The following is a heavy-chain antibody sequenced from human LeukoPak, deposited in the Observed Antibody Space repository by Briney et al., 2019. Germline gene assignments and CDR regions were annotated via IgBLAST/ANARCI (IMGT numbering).Heavy chain of an antibody. D-gene: IGHD2-2*02. J-gene: IGHJ4*02. CDR2: IKQDGSEK. Sequence: GGSLRLYSAASGFTFSNYWMSWVRQAPGKGLEWVTNIKQDGSEKYYVDSVKGRFTISRDNAKNSLYLQMNSLRAEDTAVYYCARDGDIVVVPAAIDYWGQGTLVTVSS. V-gene: IGHV3-7*01. CDR1: GFTFSNYW. CDR3: ARDGDIVVVPAAIDY.